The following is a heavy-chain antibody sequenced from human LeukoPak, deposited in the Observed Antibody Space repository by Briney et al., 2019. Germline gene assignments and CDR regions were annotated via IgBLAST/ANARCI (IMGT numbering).Heavy chain of an antibody. D-gene: IGHD3-22*01. CDR2: IYYSGST. V-gene: IGHV4-39*01. J-gene: IGHJ4*02. CDR3: ARQGAYYYDSSGELFGY. CDR1: GGSISSSSYY. Sequence: SETLSLTCTVSGGSISSSSYYWGWIRQPPGKGLEWIGSIYYSGSTYYNPSLKSRVTISVDTSKNQFSLKLSSVTAADTAVYYCARQGAYYYDSSGELFGYWGQGTLVTVSS.